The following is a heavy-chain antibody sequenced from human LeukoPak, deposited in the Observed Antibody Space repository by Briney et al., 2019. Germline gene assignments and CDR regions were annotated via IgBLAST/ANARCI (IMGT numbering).Heavy chain of an antibody. CDR3: ARHDYGDYTPGDC. CDR2: IYTSGSI. V-gene: IGHV4-61*02. D-gene: IGHD4-17*01. Sequence: SETLSLTCTVSGGSLNSGSYYWSWIRQPAGEGLDWLGRIYTSGSINYNSSLKSRVTISIDTSKNQFSLNLSSATAADTAVYYCARHDYGDYTPGDCWGQGTLVTVSS. CDR1: GGSLNSGSYY. J-gene: IGHJ4*02.